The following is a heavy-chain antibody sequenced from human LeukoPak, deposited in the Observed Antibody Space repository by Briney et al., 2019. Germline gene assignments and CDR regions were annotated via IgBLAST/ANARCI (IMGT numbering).Heavy chain of an antibody. V-gene: IGHV1-18*01. Sequence: GASVKVSCKASGYTFTSYDINWVRQATGQGLEWMGWISAYNGNTNYAQKLQGRVTMTTDTSTSTAYMELRSLRSDDTAVYYCARLPPLWGPRPSYYYYGMDVWGQGTTVTVSS. D-gene: IGHD2/OR15-2a*01. CDR1: GYTFTSYD. CDR2: ISAYNGNT. J-gene: IGHJ6*02. CDR3: ARLPPLWGPRPSYYYYGMDV.